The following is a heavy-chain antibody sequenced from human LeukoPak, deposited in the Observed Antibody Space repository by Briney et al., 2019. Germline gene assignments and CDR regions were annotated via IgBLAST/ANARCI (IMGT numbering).Heavy chain of an antibody. D-gene: IGHD6-19*01. CDR2: IYSGGST. CDR1: GFTVSSNY. CDR3: ARQRAVAGTGGFDY. J-gene: IGHJ4*02. Sequence: PGGSLRLSCAASGFTVSSNYMSWVRQAPGKGLEWGSVIYSGGSTYYADSVKGRFTISRDNSKNTRYLQMNSLRAEDTAVYYCARQRAVAGTGGFDYWGQGTLVTVSS. V-gene: IGHV3-66*04.